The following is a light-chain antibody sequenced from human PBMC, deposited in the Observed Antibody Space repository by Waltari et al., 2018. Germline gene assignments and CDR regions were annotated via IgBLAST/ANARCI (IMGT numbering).Light chain of an antibody. CDR1: QSVSSN. CDR3: QQYNNWPPIT. V-gene: IGKV3-15*01. CDR2: GAS. J-gene: IGKJ5*01. Sequence: EIVMTQSPVTRSVYPGERATLSCRASQSVSSNLAWYQQKPGQAPRLLIYGASTRATGIPARFSGSGSGTEFTLTISSLQSEDFAVYYCQQYNNWPPITFGQGTRLEIK.